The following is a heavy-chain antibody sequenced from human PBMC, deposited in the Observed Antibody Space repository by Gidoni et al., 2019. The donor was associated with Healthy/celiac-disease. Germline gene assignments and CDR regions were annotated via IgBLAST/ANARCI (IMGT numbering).Heavy chain of an antibody. Sequence: EVQLVESGGGLFQPGGSLKLSCAASGFTFSGSALHWVRQASGKGLEWVGRIRSKANSYATAYAASVKGRFTISRDDSKNTAYLQMNSLKTEDTAVYYCGSWWKEDYWGQGTLVTVSS. CDR3: GSWWKEDY. CDR2: IRSKANSYAT. J-gene: IGHJ4*02. CDR1: GFTFSGSA. V-gene: IGHV3-73*01. D-gene: IGHD2-15*01.